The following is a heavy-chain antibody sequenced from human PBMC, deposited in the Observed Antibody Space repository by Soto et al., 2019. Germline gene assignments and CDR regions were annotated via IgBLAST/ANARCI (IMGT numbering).Heavy chain of an antibody. CDR1: GGSISSGGYY. D-gene: IGHD2-15*01. J-gene: IGHJ6*02. V-gene: IGHV4-31*03. CDR2: IYYSGST. CDR3: ARDSCSGGSCYPTAGGMDV. Sequence: QVQLQESGPGLVKPSQTLSLTCTVSGGSISSGGYYWSWLRQHPGKGLEWIGYIYYSGSTYYNPSLKSRVTISVDTSKNQFSLKLSSVTAADTAVYYCARDSCSGGSCYPTAGGMDVWGQGTTVTVSS.